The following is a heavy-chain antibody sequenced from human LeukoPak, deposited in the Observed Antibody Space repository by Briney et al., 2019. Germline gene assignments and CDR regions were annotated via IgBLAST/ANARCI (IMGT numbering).Heavy chain of an antibody. CDR1: GGSVSSGGYY. D-gene: IGHD3-10*01. CDR2: IYYSGST. CDR3: ARVDRYGSGLRIDNWFDP. J-gene: IGHJ5*02. Sequence: SETLSLTCTVSGGSVSSGGYYWSWIRQPPGKGLEWIGYIYYSGSTNYNPSLKSRVTISVDTSKNQFSLKLSSVTAADTAVYYCARVDRYGSGLRIDNWFDPWGQGTLVTVSS. V-gene: IGHV4-61*08.